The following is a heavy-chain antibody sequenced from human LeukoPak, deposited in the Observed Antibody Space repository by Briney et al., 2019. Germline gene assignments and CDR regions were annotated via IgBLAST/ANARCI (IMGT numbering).Heavy chain of an antibody. D-gene: IGHD3-22*01. J-gene: IGHJ3*01. CDR2: ISAYSTNT. CDR1: GYTFASYG. V-gene: IGHV1-18*01. Sequence: ASVKVSCKASGYTFASYGVSWLRQAPGQGLEWLGWISAYSTNTLYAQSLQGRVTMTADTLTKTAYMDLRSLRSDDTAMYYCAGDLAHDYYDSSYAAFDVWGQGTMVTVSS. CDR3: AGDLAHDYYDSSYAAFDV.